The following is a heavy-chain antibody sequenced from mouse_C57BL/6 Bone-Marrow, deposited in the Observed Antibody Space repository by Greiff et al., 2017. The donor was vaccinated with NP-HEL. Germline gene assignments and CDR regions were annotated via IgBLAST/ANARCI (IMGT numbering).Heavy chain of an antibody. J-gene: IGHJ4*01. CDR3: ARKLTGDAMDY. V-gene: IGHV5-17*01. D-gene: IGHD4-1*01. CDR2: ISSGSSTI. CDR1: GFTFSDYG. Sequence: EVQVVESGGGLVKPGGSLKLSCAASGFTFSDYGMHWVRQAPEKGLEWVAYISSGSSTIYYADTVKGRFTISRDNAKNTLFLQMTSLRSEDTAMYYCARKLTGDAMDYWGQGTSVTVSS.